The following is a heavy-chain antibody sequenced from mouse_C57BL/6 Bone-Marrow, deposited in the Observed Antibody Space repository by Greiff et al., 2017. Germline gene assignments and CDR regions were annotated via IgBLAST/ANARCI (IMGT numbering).Heavy chain of an antibody. J-gene: IGHJ1*03. V-gene: IGHV5-9-1*02. CDR2: ISSGGDYI. CDR3: TRVLRYWYFDV. D-gene: IGHD1-1*01. CDR1: GFTFSSYA. Sequence: EVMLVESGEGLVKPGGSLKLSCAASGFTFSSYAMSWVRQTPEKRLEWVAYISSGGDYIYYAETVKGRFTISRDTARNTLYLQMSSLKSEDTAMYYCTRVLRYWYFDVWGTGTTVTVSS.